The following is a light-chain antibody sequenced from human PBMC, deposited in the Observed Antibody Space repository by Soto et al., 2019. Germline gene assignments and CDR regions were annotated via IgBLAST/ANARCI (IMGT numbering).Light chain of an antibody. J-gene: IGKJ3*01. CDR3: QQSHNMPFT. CDR2: AAS. Sequence: DIQMTQSPSSLSASVGDRVTITCRASQSITNYLNWYQHKPGKAPKLLVYAASSLQSGVPSSFSGSGSGTEFTLTISSLQPEDFTTYFCQQSHNMPFTFGPGTKVDIK. CDR1: QSITNY. V-gene: IGKV1-39*01.